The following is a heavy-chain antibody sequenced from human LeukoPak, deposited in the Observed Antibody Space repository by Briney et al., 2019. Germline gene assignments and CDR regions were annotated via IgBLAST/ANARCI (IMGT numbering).Heavy chain of an antibody. CDR2: IYTSGST. CDR1: GGSTSSYY. CDR3: ARAMGGIAARQDAFDI. Sequence: PSETLSLTRTVSGGSTSSYYWSWIRQPPGKGLEWIGYIYTSGSTNYNPSLKSRVTISVDTSKNQFSLKLSSVTAADTAVYYCARAMGGIAARQDAFDIWGQGSMVTVSS. V-gene: IGHV4-4*09. J-gene: IGHJ3*02. D-gene: IGHD6-6*01.